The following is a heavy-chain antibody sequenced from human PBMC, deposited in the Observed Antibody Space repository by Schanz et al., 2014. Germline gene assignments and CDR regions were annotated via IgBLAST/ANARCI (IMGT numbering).Heavy chain of an antibody. Sequence: QVQLVESGGGVVQPGRSLRLSCAASGFTLSSYGMHWVRQAPGKGLEWVAFINSDGTKRFYADSVKGRFTISRDNSKNTLYLQMNGLRGEDTAVYYCAKDLDANYFDYWGQGILVTVSS. J-gene: IGHJ4*02. D-gene: IGHD1-1*01. CDR1: GFTLSSYG. CDR2: INSDGTKR. V-gene: IGHV3-30*18. CDR3: AKDLDANYFDY.